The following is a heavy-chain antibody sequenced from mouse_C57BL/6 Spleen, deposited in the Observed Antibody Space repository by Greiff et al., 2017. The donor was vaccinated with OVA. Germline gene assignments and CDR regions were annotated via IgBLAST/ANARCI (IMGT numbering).Heavy chain of an antibody. Sequence: QVQLQQPGAELVRPGTSVKLSCKASGYTFTSYWMHWVKQRPGQGLEWIGVIDPSDSSTNYNQKFKGKATLTVDTSSSTAYMQLSSLTSEDSAVYYCARKGYDYDYWYFDVWGTGTTVTVSS. D-gene: IGHD2-4*01. CDR3: ARKGYDYDYWYFDV. CDR2: IDPSDSST. J-gene: IGHJ1*03. V-gene: IGHV1-59*01. CDR1: GYTFTSYW.